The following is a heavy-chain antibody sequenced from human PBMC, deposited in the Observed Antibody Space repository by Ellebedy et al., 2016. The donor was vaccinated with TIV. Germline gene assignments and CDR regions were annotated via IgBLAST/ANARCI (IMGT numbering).Heavy chain of an antibody. J-gene: IGHJ3*01. CDR1: GFTFSSYS. CDR2: ISSSSSYI. D-gene: IGHD1-1*01. Sequence: GESLKISCAASGFTFSSYSLNWVRQAPGKGLEWVSSISSSSSYIFYADSVKGRFTISRDNAKNSLYLQMNSLRVGDTAVYYCARDIVQLPDGDAFDFWGQGTTVTVSS. CDR3: ARDIVQLPDGDAFDF. V-gene: IGHV3-21*01.